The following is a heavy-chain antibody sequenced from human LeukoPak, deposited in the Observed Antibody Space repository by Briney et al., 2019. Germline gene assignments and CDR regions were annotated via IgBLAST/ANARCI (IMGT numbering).Heavy chain of an antibody. CDR2: IYTSGST. D-gene: IGHD1-14*01. Sequence: PSETLSLTCTVSGGSVNSGSYYWSWIRQPAGKGLEWIGRIYTSGSTKYNPSLKSRVTISVDTSKNQFSLKLSSVTAADTAVYYCARDLGDNNRKYYYYMDVWGKGTTVTVSS. J-gene: IGHJ6*03. V-gene: IGHV4-61*02. CDR3: ARDLGDNNRKYYYYMDV. CDR1: GGSVNSGSYY.